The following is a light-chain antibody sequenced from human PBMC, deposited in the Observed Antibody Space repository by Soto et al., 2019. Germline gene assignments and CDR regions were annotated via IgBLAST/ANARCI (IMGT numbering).Light chain of an antibody. Sequence: EIVLTQSPATLSLSPGERATLSCRASQSVGIYLAWYQQKPGQPPRLLIYDASNRATGIPARFSGTGSGTEFGLTISSLEPEDSAVYYCQQRSNWPITFGQGTRLEIK. J-gene: IGKJ5*01. V-gene: IGKV3-11*01. CDR2: DAS. CDR3: QQRSNWPIT. CDR1: QSVGIY.